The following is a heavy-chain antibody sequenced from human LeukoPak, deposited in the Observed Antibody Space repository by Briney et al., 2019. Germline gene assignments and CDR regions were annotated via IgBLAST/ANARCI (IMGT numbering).Heavy chain of an antibody. CDR2: ISSSSSYI. V-gene: IGHV3-21*01. CDR3: AREYYYDSSGYLHYYMDV. J-gene: IGHJ6*03. Sequence: GGSLRPSCAAYRLTFSSYSMNWVSQAPGEGLEWVSSISSSSSYIYYADSVKCRFAISRENAKTSLYLQMNSLRAEDTAVYYCAREYYYDSSGYLHYYMDVWGKGTTVTVSS. CDR1: RLTFSSYS. D-gene: IGHD3-22*01.